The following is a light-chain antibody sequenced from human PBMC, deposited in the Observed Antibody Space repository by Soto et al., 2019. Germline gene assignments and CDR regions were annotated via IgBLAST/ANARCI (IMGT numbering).Light chain of an antibody. CDR1: SSDVGGYNY. V-gene: IGLV2-14*01. CDR3: SSYKSNSTLV. J-gene: IGLJ1*01. Sequence: QSVLTQPASVYGSPGQSITISCTGTSSDVGGYNYVSWYQQHPGKAPKLMIYDVSNRPSGVSNRFSGSKSGNTASLTISGLQAEDEADYYCSSYKSNSTLVFGTGNKVTVL. CDR2: DVS.